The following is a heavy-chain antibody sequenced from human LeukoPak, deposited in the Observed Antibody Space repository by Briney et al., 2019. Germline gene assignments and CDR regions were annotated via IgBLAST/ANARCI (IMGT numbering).Heavy chain of an antibody. V-gene: IGHV1-24*01. CDR1: GYTLTELS. D-gene: IGHD3-9*01. Sequence: ASVKVSCKVSGYTLTELSMHWVRRAPGKGLEWMGGFDPEDGETIYAQKFQGRVTMTEDTSTDTAYMELSSLRSEDTAVYYCATDLEYFDWLTAGYWGQGTLVTVSS. J-gene: IGHJ4*02. CDR3: ATDLEYFDWLTAGY. CDR2: FDPEDGET.